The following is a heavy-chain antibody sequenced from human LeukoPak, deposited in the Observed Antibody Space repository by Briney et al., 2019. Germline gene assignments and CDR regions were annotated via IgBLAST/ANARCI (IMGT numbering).Heavy chain of an antibody. V-gene: IGHV4-61*08. CDR2: IYYGRSA. J-gene: IGHJ5*02. CDR1: GGSVSSGGYY. Sequence: SETLSLTCTVSGGSVSSGGYYWTWIRQPPGRGLEWIGYIYYGRSANSRPSLKSRVTISVDTSKNQFSLKLSSVTAADTAVYYCARDTHFPTRFDPWGQGTLVTVSS. CDR3: ARDTHFPTRFDP.